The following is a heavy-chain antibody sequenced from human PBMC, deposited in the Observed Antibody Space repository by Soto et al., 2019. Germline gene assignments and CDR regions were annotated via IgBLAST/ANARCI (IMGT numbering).Heavy chain of an antibody. CDR3: ARGPYYYGSGSYEGTYYYYYYGMDV. V-gene: IGHV4-59*01. J-gene: IGHJ6*02. CDR2: IYYSGST. Sequence: SETLSLTCHVSGGSITGYHWSWIRQPPGKGLEWIGYIYYSGSTNYNPSHKSRVTISVDTSKNQFSLKLSSVTAADTAVYYCARGPYYYGSGSYEGTYYYYYYGMDVWGQGTTVTV. CDR1: GGSITGYH. D-gene: IGHD3-10*01.